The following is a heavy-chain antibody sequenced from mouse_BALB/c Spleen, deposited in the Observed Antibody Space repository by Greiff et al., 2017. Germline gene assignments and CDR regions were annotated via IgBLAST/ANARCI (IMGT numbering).Heavy chain of an antibody. J-gene: IGHJ2*01. CDR1: GFTFSSYG. Sequence: EVMLVESGGDLVKPGGSLKLSCAASGFTFSSYGMSWVRQTPDKRLEWVATISSGGSYTYYPDSVKGRFTISRDNAKNTLYLQMSSLKSEDTAMYYCARQLTGTGFDYWGQGTTLTVSS. V-gene: IGHV5-6*01. CDR3: ARQLTGTGFDY. D-gene: IGHD4-1*01. CDR2: ISSGGSYT.